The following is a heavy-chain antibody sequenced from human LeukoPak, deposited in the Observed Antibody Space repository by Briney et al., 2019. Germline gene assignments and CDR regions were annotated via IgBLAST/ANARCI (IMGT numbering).Heavy chain of an antibody. CDR3: ARGLQLAESDY. J-gene: IGHJ4*02. CDR2: INPNSGGT. Sequence: ASVKVSCKASGYTFTSYAMNWVRQAPGQGLEWMGWINPNSGGTNYAQRFQGRVTMTRDTSISTAYMELSRLRSDDTAVYYCARGLQLAESDYWGQGTLVTVSS. D-gene: IGHD2-2*01. CDR1: GYTFTSYA. V-gene: IGHV1-2*02.